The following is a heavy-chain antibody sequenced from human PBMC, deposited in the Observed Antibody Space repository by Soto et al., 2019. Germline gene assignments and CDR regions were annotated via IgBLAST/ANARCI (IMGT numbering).Heavy chain of an antibody. D-gene: IGHD1-26*01. Sequence: QVQLVQSGAEVKKPGASVKVSCKASGYTFGSYLMHWVRQAPGQGLEWMGIINPDDASTSYAQKFQGRISMTNDASTSTAYMELNSLRSEDTAVYYCTHKSGNCFDYWGQGTLVTVSS. V-gene: IGHV1-46*03. CDR1: GYTFGSYL. J-gene: IGHJ4*02. CDR3: THKSGNCFDY. CDR2: INPDDAST.